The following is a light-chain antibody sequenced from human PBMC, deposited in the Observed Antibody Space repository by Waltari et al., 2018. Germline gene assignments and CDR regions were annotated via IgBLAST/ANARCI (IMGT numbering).Light chain of an antibody. Sequence: QSVLTHPPSASGTPGTRVTISCSGSSSNTGSHSVYWYQQPPGTAPKLLIYRNNQRPSGVPDRFSGSKSGTSASLAISGLRSEDEADYYCAAWDDSLSGYVFGTGTKVTVL. CDR2: RNN. CDR3: AAWDDSLSGYV. V-gene: IGLV1-47*01. CDR1: SSNTGSHS. J-gene: IGLJ1*01.